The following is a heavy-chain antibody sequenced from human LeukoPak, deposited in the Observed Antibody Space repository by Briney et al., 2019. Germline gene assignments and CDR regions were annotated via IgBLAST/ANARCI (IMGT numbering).Heavy chain of an antibody. V-gene: IGHV3-48*03. D-gene: IGHD3-10*01. J-gene: IGHJ4*02. CDR3: ARAAMVRGVDYFDS. CDR2: ISSSGGPI. CDR1: GFTFSSYE. Sequence: GGSLRLSCAASGFTFSSYEMNWVRQAPGKGLEWLSYISSSGGPIYYADSVKGRFTTSRDNAKNSLYLQMNSLRAEDTAVYYCARAAMVRGVDYFDSWGQGTLVTVSS.